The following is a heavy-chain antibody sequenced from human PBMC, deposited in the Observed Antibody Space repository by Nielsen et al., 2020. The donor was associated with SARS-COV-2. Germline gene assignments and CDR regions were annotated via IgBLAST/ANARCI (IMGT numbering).Heavy chain of an antibody. Sequence: SETLSLTCTVSGGSISSYYWGWIRQPPGKGLEWIGYIHSSGSTNYNPSLKSRVTISVDTSKNQFSLKLSSVTAADTAVYYCARATIVVVPAANTFDIWGQGTMVTVSS. CDR3: ARATIVVVPAANTFDI. D-gene: IGHD2-2*01. J-gene: IGHJ3*02. CDR1: GGSISSYY. V-gene: IGHV4-59*01. CDR2: IHSSGST.